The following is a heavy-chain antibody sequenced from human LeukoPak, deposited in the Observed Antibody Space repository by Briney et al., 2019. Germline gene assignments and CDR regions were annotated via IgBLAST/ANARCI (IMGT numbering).Heavy chain of an antibody. V-gene: IGHV1-2*02. Sequence: ASVKVSCKASGYTVTTYYMHWVRQAPGQGLEWMGWINPNSGGTNYAQKFQGRVTMTRDTSINTIYMERSSLRSDDTAVYYCTRDPSNKYYYDPWGQGTLVTVSS. D-gene: IGHD3-22*01. CDR2: INPNSGGT. CDR3: TRDPSNKYYYDP. J-gene: IGHJ4*02. CDR1: GYTVTTYY.